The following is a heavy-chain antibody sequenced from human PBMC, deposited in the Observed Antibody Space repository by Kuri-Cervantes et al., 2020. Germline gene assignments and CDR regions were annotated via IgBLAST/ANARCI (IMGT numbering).Heavy chain of an antibody. D-gene: IGHD2-2*01. CDR1: GFTVSSNY. CDR3: AREECDPLLYGMDV. J-gene: IGHJ6*02. V-gene: IGHV3-66*01. Sequence: GGSLRLSCAASGFTVSSNYMSWVRQAPGKGLEWVSVIYSGGSTYYADSVKGRFTISRDNSKNTLYLQMNSLRAEDTAVYYCAREECDPLLYGMDVWGQGTTVTVSS. CDR2: IYSGGST.